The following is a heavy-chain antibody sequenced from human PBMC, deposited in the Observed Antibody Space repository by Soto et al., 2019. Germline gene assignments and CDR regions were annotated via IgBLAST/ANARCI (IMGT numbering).Heavy chain of an antibody. CDR3: VGEVGFQLIY. CDR1: GFTFGTHS. V-gene: IGHV3-48*01. J-gene: IGHJ4*02. D-gene: IGHD1-26*01. Sequence: EVQLVESGGGLVQPGGSLRLSCAASGFTFGTHSMNWVRQAPGKGLEWISYITGSSITMYADSVKGRFTISRDNAKNSLYLQMNSLRAEDTAVYFCVGEVGFQLIYWGQGTLVTVSS. CDR2: ITGSSIT.